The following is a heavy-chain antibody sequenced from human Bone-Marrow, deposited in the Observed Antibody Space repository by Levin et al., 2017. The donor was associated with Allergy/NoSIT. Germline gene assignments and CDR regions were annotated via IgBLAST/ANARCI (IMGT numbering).Heavy chain of an antibody. CDR3: ARDLHYDFWSGYSIYYMDV. J-gene: IGHJ6*03. V-gene: IGHV1-69*06. CDR2: IIPIFGTA. CDR1: GGTFSSYA. D-gene: IGHD3-3*01. Sequence: KISCKASGGTFSSYAISWVRQAPGQGLEWMGGIIPIFGTANYAQKFQGRVTITADKSTSTAYMELSSLRSEDTAVYYCARDLHYDFWSGYSIYYMDVWGKGTTVTVSS.